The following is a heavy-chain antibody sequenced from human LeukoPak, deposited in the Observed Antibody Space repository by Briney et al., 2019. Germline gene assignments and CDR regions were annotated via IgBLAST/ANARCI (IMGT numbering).Heavy chain of an antibody. J-gene: IGHJ4*02. V-gene: IGHV4-4*07. CDR1: RGSVSTYF. D-gene: IGHD1-26*01. Sequence: SETLSLPCTVSRGSVSTYFWSWIRQPAGKGLEWIGHVYSSGRTNYNPSLKSRVTMSVDTSKTQFSLRLSSVTAADTAVYYCAKLGNQWEIRPDYWGQGALVTVSS. CDR2: VYSSGRT. CDR3: AKLGNQWEIRPDY.